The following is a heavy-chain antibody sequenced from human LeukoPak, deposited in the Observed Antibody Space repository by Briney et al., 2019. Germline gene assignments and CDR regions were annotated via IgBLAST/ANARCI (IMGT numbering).Heavy chain of an antibody. V-gene: IGHV3-30*02. Sequence: GGSLRLSCAASGFTFSSYGMHWVRQAPGKGLEWVAFIRYDGSNKYYADSVKGRFTISRDNSKNTLYLQMNSLRAEDTAVYYCAKGRGGRQYSSTSCFDYWGQGTLVTVS. CDR3: AKGRGGRQYSSTSCFDY. CDR1: GFTFSSYG. J-gene: IGHJ4*02. D-gene: IGHD2-2*01. CDR2: IRYDGSNK.